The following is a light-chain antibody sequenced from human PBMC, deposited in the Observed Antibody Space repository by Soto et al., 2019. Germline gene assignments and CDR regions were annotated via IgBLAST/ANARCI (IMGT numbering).Light chain of an antibody. J-gene: IGLJ2*01. CDR1: SGHSSYA. Sequence: QPVLTQSPSASASLGASVKLTCTLSSGHSSYAIAWHQQQPEKGPRYLMKLNSDGSHSKGDGIPDRFSGSSSGAERYLTISDLQFEDEADYYCQTWGTGIVVFGGGTKLTVL. CDR2: LNSDGSH. CDR3: QTWGTGIVV. V-gene: IGLV4-69*01.